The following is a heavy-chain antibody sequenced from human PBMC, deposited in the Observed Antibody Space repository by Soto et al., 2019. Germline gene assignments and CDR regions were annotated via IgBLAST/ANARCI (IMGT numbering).Heavy chain of an antibody. J-gene: IGHJ4*02. CDR1: GFTFSSYG. V-gene: IGHV3-30*18. CDR2: ISYDGSNK. D-gene: IGHD1-26*01. CDR3: VKDYSGSYSCFDY. Sequence: GGSLRLSCAASGFTFSSYGMHWVRQAPGKGLEWVAVISYDGSNKYYADSVKGRFTISRDNSKNTLYLQMNSLRAEDTAVYYCVKDYSGSYSCFDYWGQGTLVTVSS.